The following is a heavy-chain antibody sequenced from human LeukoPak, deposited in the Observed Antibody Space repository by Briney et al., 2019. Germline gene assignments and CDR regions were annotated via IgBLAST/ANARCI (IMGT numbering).Heavy chain of an antibody. D-gene: IGHD6-13*01. Sequence: ASVKVSCKASGYTFTSYDINWVRQATGQGLEWMGWMNPNSGNTGYAQKFQGRVTITRNTSISTAYMELSSLRSEDTAVYYCARVGDESSSTGFDPWGQGTLVTVSS. CDR2: MNPNSGNT. V-gene: IGHV1-8*03. CDR1: GYTFTSYD. J-gene: IGHJ5*02. CDR3: ARVGDESSSTGFDP.